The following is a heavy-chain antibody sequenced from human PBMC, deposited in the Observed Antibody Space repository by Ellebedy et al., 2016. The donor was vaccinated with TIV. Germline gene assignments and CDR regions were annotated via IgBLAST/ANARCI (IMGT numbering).Heavy chain of an antibody. CDR3: ATAPGYPTYGDTPNWFDP. CDR2: FDPEDGET. J-gene: IGHJ5*02. Sequence: ASVKVSCKVSGYTLTDLSMHWVRQAPGKGLEWMGGFDPEDGETIYAQKFQGRVTMTEDTSTDTAYMELSSLRSEDTAVYYCATAPGYPTYGDTPNWFDPWGQGTLVTVSS. D-gene: IGHD4-17*01. V-gene: IGHV1-24*01. CDR1: GYTLTDLS.